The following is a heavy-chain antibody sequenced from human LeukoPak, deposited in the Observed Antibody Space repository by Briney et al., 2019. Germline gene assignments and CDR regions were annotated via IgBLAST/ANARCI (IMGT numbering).Heavy chain of an antibody. Sequence: PSETLSLTCTVSGGSISSSSYYWGWIRQPPGKGLEWIGEINHSGSTNYNPSLKSRVTISVDTSKNQFSLKLSSVTAADTAVYYCARTFTYQLLTTKLEENWFDPWGQGTLVTVSS. CDR1: GGSISSSSYY. D-gene: IGHD2-2*01. CDR2: INHSGST. J-gene: IGHJ5*02. V-gene: IGHV4-39*07. CDR3: ARTFTYQLLTTKLEENWFDP.